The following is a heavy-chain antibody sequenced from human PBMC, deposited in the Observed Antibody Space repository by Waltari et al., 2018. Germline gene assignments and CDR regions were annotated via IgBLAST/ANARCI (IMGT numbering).Heavy chain of an antibody. V-gene: IGHV4-34*01. J-gene: IGHJ4*02. CDR3: AVDYGGNSGLDY. Sequence: QVQLQQWGAGLLKPSETLSLTCAVYGGSFSGYYWSWIRQPPGKGLEWIGEINHSGSTNYNPSLKSRVTISVDTSKNQFSLKLSSVTAADTAVYYCAVDYGGNSGLDYWGQGTLVTVSS. CDR2: INHSGST. D-gene: IGHD4-17*01. CDR1: GGSFSGYY.